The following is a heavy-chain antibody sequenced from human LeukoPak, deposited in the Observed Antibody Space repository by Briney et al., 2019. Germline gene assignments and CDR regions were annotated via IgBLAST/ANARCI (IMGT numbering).Heavy chain of an antibody. Sequence: SHTLSLTCAVSGGSISSGGYSWSWIRQPPGKGLEWIGYIYHSGSTYYNPSLKSRVTISVDRSKNQFSLKLSSVTAADTAVYYCARGQYDYGDSYWGQGTLVTVSS. V-gene: IGHV4-30-2*01. D-gene: IGHD4-17*01. CDR2: IYHSGST. CDR3: ARGQYDYGDSY. J-gene: IGHJ4*02. CDR1: GGSISSGGYS.